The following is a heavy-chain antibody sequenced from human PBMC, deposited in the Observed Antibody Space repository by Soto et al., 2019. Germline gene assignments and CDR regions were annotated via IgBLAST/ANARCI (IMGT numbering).Heavy chain of an antibody. CDR1: GFAFTISA. Sequence: SVNVSCKAAGFAFTISAVQWVRQARGQRLEWIGWIVVGSGNTNYAQKFQERVTITRDMSTSTAYMELSSLRSEDTAVYYCAAVPDSSGYYYVHNYYYGMDVWGQGTTVTVSS. CDR2: IVVGSGNT. V-gene: IGHV1-58*01. CDR3: AAVPDSSGYYYVHNYYYGMDV. J-gene: IGHJ6*02. D-gene: IGHD3-22*01.